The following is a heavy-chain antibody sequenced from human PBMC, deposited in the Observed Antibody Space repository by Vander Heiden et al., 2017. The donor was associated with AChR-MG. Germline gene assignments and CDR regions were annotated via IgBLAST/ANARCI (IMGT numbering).Heavy chain of an antibody. CDR3: ARQWAGMAAITRFAP. J-gene: IGHJ5*02. V-gene: IGHV4-39*01. CDR2: VHYSRST. Sequence: GLGWIGSVHYSRSTYYNPSLKSRVTIFIDTTKNQFSLRLSSVTAADAAVYYCARQWAGMAAITRFAPWGQGTLVIVSS. D-gene: IGHD3-10*01.